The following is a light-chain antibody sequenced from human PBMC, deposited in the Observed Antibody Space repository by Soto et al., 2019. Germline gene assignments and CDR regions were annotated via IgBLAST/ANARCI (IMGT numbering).Light chain of an antibody. CDR1: SSDY. CDR3: TSYAGNNNLV. CDR2: EVI. V-gene: IGLV2-8*01. J-gene: IGLJ2*01. Sequence: QSALTQPPSASGSPGQSVTISCTGTSSDYVSWYQQHPGKAPKLLIYEVIKRPSGVPDRFSGSKSGNTASLTVSGLQAEDEADYHCTSYAGNNNLVFGGGTQLTVL.